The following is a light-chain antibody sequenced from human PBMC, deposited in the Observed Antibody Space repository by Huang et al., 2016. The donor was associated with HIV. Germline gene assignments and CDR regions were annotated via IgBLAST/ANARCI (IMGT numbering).Light chain of an antibody. CDR3: QQYYNTPYT. CDR1: QGITKS. J-gene: IGKJ2*01. Sequence: DIQMTQSPSSLSASVGERVTITCRASQGITKSLVWYQQKPGKAPKLLLFATSRLERGVPTRFSDSGSGTDFTLTISSLQPEDFATYYCQQYYNTPYTFGQGTKLEIK. CDR2: ATS. V-gene: IGKV1-NL1*01.